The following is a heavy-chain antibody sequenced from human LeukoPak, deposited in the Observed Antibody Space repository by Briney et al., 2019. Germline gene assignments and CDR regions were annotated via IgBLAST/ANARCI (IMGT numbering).Heavy chain of an antibody. CDR3: ARDNRGWELLNDAFDI. D-gene: IGHD1-26*01. CDR1: GFTFSSYW. Sequence: GGSLRLSCAASGFTFSSYWMSWVRQAPGKGLEWVANIKQDGSEKYYVDSVKGRFTISRDNAKNSLYLQMNSLRAEDTAVYYCARDNRGWELLNDAFDIWGQGTMVTVSS. CDR2: IKQDGSEK. J-gene: IGHJ3*02. V-gene: IGHV3-7*01.